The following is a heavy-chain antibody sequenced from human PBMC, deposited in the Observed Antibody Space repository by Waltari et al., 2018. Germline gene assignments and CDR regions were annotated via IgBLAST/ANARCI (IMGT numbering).Heavy chain of an antibody. CDR2: MSYNGGTT. D-gene: IGHD6-13*01. CDR3: ARDQFGLAAVRALLS. J-gene: IGHJ4*02. Sequence: EVQLLESGGDLVQPGGSLRLSCTVSGFIFSSYAMTWVRQAPGKGLEWVSGMSYNGGTTYYADSVKARFIISRDNSRNTLFLQMNSLRAEDTAVYYCARDQFGLAAVRALLSWGRGTLVTVSS. V-gene: IGHV3-23*01. CDR1: GFIFSSYA.